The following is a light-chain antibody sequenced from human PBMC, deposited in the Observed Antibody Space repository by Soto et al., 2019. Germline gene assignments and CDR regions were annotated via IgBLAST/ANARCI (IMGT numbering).Light chain of an antibody. V-gene: IGKV3D-15*01. CDR2: GVY. CDR1: QSVSSN. CDR3: QQYSSSPPCT. Sequence: EIVMTQSPTILSVSPGERATLSCRASQSVSSNLAWYQQKPGQAPRLLIYGVYTRAPGIPARFSGSGSGTEFTLTISSLQSEDFAVYYCQQYSSSPPCTFGPGTKVDIK. J-gene: IGKJ3*01.